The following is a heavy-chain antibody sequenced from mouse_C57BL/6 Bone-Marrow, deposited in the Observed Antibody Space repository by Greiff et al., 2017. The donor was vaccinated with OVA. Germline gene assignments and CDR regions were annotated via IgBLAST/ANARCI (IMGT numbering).Heavy chain of an antibody. CDR2: ISSGSSTI. CDR3: ARFITTVVAPMDY. J-gene: IGHJ4*01. CDR1: GFTFSDYG. Sequence: EVKVVESGGGLVKPGGSLKLSCAASGFTFSDYGMHWVRQAPEKGLEWVAYISSGSSTIYYADTVKGRFTISRDNAKNTLFLQMTSLRSEDTAMYYCARFITTVVAPMDYWGQGTSVTVSS. V-gene: IGHV5-17*01. D-gene: IGHD1-1*01.